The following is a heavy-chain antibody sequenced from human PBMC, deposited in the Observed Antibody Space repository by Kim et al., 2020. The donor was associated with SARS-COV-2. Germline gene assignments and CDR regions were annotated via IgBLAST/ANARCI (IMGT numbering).Heavy chain of an antibody. V-gene: IGHV3-74*01. Sequence: GGSLRLXCAASGFSFSEWWMDWVRQAPGKGPXXVARXXNAGTTTLYADSVKGRFTXSRDNXKNSLYLQLPGLRPCDTRVXYCTXGLFWXEGTLXTVSS. CDR1: GFSFSEWW. CDR2: XXNAGTTT. J-gene: IGHJ4*02. CDR3: TXGLF.